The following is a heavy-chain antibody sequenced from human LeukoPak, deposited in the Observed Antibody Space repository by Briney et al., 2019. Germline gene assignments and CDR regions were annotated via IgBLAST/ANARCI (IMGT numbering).Heavy chain of an antibody. CDR3: ARNGDDSSDYYYFDY. J-gene: IGHJ4*02. D-gene: IGHD3-22*01. CDR1: GDSISSGDYS. V-gene: IGHV4-30-4*07. Sequence: SETLSLTCAVSGDSISSGDYSWGWLRQPPGMGLEWFGYSYNSGTTNYNPSLRRLVTISVDTSKTQFSLKLSSVTAADTAIYYCARNGDDSSDYYYFDYWGQGTMVTVSS. CDR2: SYNSGTT.